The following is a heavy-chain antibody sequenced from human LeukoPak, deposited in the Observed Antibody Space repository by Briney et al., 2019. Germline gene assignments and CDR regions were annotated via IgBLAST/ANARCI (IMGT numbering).Heavy chain of an antibody. CDR1: GFTFTSSA. V-gene: IGHV1-58*02. CDR2: IVVGSGNT. Sequence: GASVTVSFKASGFTFTSSAMQWVRQARGQRLEWIGWIVVGSGNTNYAQKFQERVTITRDMSTSTAYMELSSLRSEDTAVYYCAAARGGSSWYDYWGQGTLVTVSS. CDR3: AAARGGSSWYDY. D-gene: IGHD6-13*01. J-gene: IGHJ4*02.